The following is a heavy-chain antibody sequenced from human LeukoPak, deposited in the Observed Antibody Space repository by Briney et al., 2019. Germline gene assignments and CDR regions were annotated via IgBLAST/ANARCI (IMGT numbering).Heavy chain of an antibody. CDR1: GDSISSSSFY. J-gene: IGHJ4*01. CDR3: ARLGGSRFSSY. Sequence: SETLSLTCTVSGDSISSSSFYWGWIRQSPGKGLEWLGNIYYSGSTYYNPSLKSRVTISVDTSKNQFSLKLSSVTAADTAVFYCARLGGSRFSSYWGQEPWSPSPQ. V-gene: IGHV4-39*01. CDR2: IYYSGST. D-gene: IGHD6-13*01.